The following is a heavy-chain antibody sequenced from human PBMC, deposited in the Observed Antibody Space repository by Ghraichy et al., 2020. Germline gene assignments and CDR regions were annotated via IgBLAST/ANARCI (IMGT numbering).Heavy chain of an antibody. V-gene: IGHV4-4*09. CDR1: GGSISSYY. CDR3: ARLVKGYSYGYEAEYYYYYYGMDV. CDR2: IYTSGST. J-gene: IGHJ6*02. D-gene: IGHD5-18*01. Sequence: SETLSLTCTVSGGSISSYYWSWIRQPPGKGLEWIGYIYTSGSTNYNPSLKSRVTISVDTSKNQFSLKLSSVTAADTAVYYCARLVKGYSYGYEAEYYYYYYGMDVWGQGTTVTVSS.